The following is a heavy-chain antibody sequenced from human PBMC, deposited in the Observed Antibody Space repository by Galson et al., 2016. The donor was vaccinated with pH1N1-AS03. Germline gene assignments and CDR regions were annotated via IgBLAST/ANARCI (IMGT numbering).Heavy chain of an antibody. V-gene: IGHV4-61*01. CDR3: ARDYISGLMDV. J-gene: IGHJ6*02. Sequence: ETLSLTCSVSGGSVSSGNYYWNWIRQPPGKGLEWIGYIYSSGSTNYNPSLKSRVTMSIDTSKKQFSLKLTPVTAADTAVYYCARDYISGLMDVWGQGTTVTVSS. CDR1: GGSVSSGNYY. D-gene: IGHD3-3*02. CDR2: IYSSGST.